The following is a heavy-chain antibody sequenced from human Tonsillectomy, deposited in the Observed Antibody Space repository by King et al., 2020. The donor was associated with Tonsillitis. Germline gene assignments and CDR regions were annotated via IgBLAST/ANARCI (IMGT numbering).Heavy chain of an antibody. CDR2: ISWNSGNI. Sequence: VQLVESGGGLVQPGRSLRLSCAASGFTFDDYAMHWVRQAPGKGLEWVSGISWNSGNIDYADSVKGRFTVSRDNAKNSLYLQMNSLRPEDTALYYCAKGSGSYISPDYGMDVWGQGTTVTVSS. CDR1: GFTFDDYA. V-gene: IGHV3-9*01. D-gene: IGHD3-10*01. CDR3: AKGSGSYISPDYGMDV. J-gene: IGHJ6*02.